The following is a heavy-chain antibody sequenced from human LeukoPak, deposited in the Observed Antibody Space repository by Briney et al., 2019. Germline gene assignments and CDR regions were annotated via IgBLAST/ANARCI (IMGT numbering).Heavy chain of an antibody. D-gene: IGHD3-22*01. J-gene: IGHJ4*02. CDR3: ARMGAGNYYDSSGYPPYFDY. CDR1: GFSLSTSGMC. Sequence: SGPTLVNPTQTLTLTCTFSGFSLSTSGMCVSWIRQPPGKALEGLARIDWDDDKYYSTSLKTRLTISKDTSKNQVVLTMTNMDPVDTATYYCARMGAGNYYDSSGYPPYFDYWGQGTLVTVSS. CDR2: IDWDDDK. V-gene: IGHV2-70*11.